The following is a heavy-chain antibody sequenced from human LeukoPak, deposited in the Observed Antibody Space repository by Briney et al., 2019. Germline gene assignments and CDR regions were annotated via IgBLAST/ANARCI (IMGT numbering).Heavy chain of an antibody. V-gene: IGHV3-30*04. CDR1: GFTFSRHA. CDR2: ITYDGRNK. J-gene: IGHJ4*02. CDR3: ARDLPGAYTCDH. D-gene: IGHD4-4*01. Sequence: GGSLRLSCAASGFTFSRHAFHWVRQSPGKGLEWVAVITYDGRNKYYADSVEGRFTLSRDNSKNTLYLQMSSLKPEDTAVYYCARDLPGAYTCDHWGQGTLVTVSS.